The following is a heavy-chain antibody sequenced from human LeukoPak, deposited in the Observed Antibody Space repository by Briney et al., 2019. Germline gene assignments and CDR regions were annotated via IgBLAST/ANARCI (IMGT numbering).Heavy chain of an antibody. D-gene: IGHD4-17*01. CDR3: ARAMTTVTLYYYYYMDV. V-gene: IGHV3-53*01. J-gene: IGHJ6*03. Sequence: GGSLRLSCAASGFTVSSNYMSWDRQAPGKGLEWVSVIYSGGSTYYADSVKGRFTISRDNSKNTLYLQMNSLRAEDTAVYYCARAMTTVTLYYYYYMDVWGKGTTVTVSS. CDR2: IYSGGST. CDR1: GFTVSSNY.